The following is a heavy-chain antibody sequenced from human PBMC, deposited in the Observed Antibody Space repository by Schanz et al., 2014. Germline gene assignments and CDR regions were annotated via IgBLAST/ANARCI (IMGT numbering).Heavy chain of an antibody. J-gene: IGHJ4*02. CDR2: INQSGDT. CDR1: GGSFSGYY. Sequence: QVQLQQWGAGLLKPSETLSLTCAVSGGSFSGYYWSWIRQPPDTGLEWIGEINQSGDTNYNPSLKSRVTISVEPSNNQFSLKLRSVTAADTAVYYCARLYCSTPGCYVSPNGFAKDYWGQGTLVTVSS. D-gene: IGHD2-2*01. CDR3: ARLYCSTPGCYVSPNGFAKDY. V-gene: IGHV4-34*01.